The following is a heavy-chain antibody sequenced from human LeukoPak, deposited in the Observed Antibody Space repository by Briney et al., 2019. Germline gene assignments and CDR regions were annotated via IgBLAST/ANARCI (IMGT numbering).Heavy chain of an antibody. CDR2: IVVASGNT. CDR3: AAAPIEMQQRGFDY. Sequence: SVKVSCKASGFTFTNSAMQWVRQARGQRLEWIGWIVVASGNTKYAQKFQERVIITRDMSTSTAYMELSSLSPEGTAVYYCAAAPIEMQQRGFDYWGQGTLVTVSS. CDR1: GFTFTNSA. V-gene: IGHV1-58*02. D-gene: IGHD5-24*01. J-gene: IGHJ4*02.